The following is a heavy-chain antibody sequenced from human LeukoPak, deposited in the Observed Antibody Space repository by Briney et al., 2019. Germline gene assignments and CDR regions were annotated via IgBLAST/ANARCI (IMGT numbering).Heavy chain of an antibody. Sequence: PGGSLRLSCAASGFTFSSYSMNWVRQAPGKGLEWVSSISSSSSYIYYADSVKGRFTISRDNAKNSLYLQMNSLRAEDTAVYYCARGPSPGDYGDYGYGGYWGQGTLVTVSS. J-gene: IGHJ4*02. CDR1: GFTFSSYS. CDR2: ISSSSSYI. V-gene: IGHV3-21*01. CDR3: ARGPSPGDYGDYGYGGY. D-gene: IGHD4-17*01.